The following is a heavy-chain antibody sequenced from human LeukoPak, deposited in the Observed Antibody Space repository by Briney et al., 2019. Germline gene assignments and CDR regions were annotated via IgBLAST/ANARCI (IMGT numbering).Heavy chain of an antibody. Sequence: GGSLRLSCVASGFTFSTYSMNWVRQAPGKGLEWVSSIGSSSRSIYYADSVKGRFTISRDNAKNSLYLQMNSLRAEDTAVYYCAREGNGYISEAFDIWGQGTMVTVSS. CDR1: GFTFSTYS. V-gene: IGHV3-21*01. CDR2: IGSSSRSI. J-gene: IGHJ3*02. D-gene: IGHD5-24*01. CDR3: AREGNGYISEAFDI.